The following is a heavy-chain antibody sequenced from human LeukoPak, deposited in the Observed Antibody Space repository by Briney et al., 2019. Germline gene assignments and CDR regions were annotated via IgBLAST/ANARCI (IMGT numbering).Heavy chain of an antibody. J-gene: IGHJ4*02. V-gene: IGHV4-59*12. Sequence: SSETLSLTCTVSGGSISSYYWSWIRQPPGKGLEWIGYIYYSGSTNYNPSLKSRVTMSVDTSKNQFSLKLSSVTAADTAVYYCARGPRVAAAGTVDYWGQGTLVTVSS. D-gene: IGHD6-13*01. CDR1: GGSISSYY. CDR2: IYYSGST. CDR3: ARGPRVAAAGTVDY.